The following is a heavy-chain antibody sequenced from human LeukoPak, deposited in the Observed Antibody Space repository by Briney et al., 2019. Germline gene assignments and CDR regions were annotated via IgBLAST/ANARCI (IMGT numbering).Heavy chain of an antibody. CDR2: INQDGSQK. CDR3: ASPMWDTAIHDY. CDR1: GFTFSNYW. D-gene: IGHD5-18*01. V-gene: IGHV3-7*01. J-gene: IGHJ4*02. Sequence: GGSLRLSCIASGFTFSNYWITWVRQAPGKGLDWAAHINQDGSQKLYVDSVKGRFTVSRDNAQNSLYLQMNSLRAEDTAVYYCASPMWDTAIHDYWGQGTLVTVSS.